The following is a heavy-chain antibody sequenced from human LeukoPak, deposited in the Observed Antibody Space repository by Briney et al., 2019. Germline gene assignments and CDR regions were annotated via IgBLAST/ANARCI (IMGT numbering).Heavy chain of an antibody. V-gene: IGHV1-69*04. D-gene: IGHD2-21*02. J-gene: IGHJ5*02. CDR1: GGTFSSYA. CDR2: IIPILGIA. CDR3: ARGVVTATLLDP. Sequence: GSSVKVSCKASGGTFSSYAISWVRQAPGQGLEWMGRIIPILGIADYAQKFQGRVTITADKSTSTAYMELSSLRSEDTAVYYCARGVVTATLLDPWGQGTLVTVSS.